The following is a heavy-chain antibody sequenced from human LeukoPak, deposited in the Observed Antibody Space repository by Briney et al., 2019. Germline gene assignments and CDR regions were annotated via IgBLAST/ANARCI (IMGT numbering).Heavy chain of an antibody. CDR2: INPNSGGT. J-gene: IGHJ4*02. V-gene: IGHV1-2*02. CDR3: ARGGLFSYFDY. D-gene: IGHD3-9*01. Sequence: ASVKVSCKASGYTFTSYGINWVRQAPGQGLEWMGWINPNSGGTNYAQKFQGRVTMTRDTSISTAYMELSRLRSDDTAVYYCARGGLFSYFDYWGQGTLVTVSS. CDR1: GYTFTSYG.